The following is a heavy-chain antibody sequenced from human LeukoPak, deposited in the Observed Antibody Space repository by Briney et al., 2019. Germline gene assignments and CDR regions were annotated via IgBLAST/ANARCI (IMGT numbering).Heavy chain of an antibody. CDR3: ASFKGQQWRDGAFDI. CDR2: IYGSGST. D-gene: IGHD6-19*01. Sequence: SETLSLTCTVSGGSIRSYWSWIRQPAGKGLEWIGRIYGSGSTDYNPSLKSRVTMSIDTSKNQFSLNLISVTAADTAVYYCASFKGQQWRDGAFDIWGQGTMVTVSS. V-gene: IGHV4-4*07. J-gene: IGHJ3*02. CDR1: GGSIRSY.